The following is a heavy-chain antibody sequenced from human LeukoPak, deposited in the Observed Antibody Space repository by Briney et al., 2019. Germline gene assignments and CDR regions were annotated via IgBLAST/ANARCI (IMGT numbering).Heavy chain of an antibody. D-gene: IGHD4-17*01. CDR2: ISYDGSNK. CDR1: GFTFSSYA. CDR3: ARPDYGDYLLGAFDI. V-gene: IGHV3-30-3*01. Sequence: QPGGSLRLSCAASGFTFSSYAMHWVRQAPGKGLEWVAVISYDGSNKYYADSVKGRFTISRDNSKNTLYLQMNSLRAEDTAVYYCARPDYGDYLLGAFDIWGQGTMVTVSS. J-gene: IGHJ3*02.